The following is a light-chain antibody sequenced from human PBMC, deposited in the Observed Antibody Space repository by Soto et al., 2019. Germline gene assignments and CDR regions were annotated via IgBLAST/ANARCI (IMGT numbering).Light chain of an antibody. V-gene: IGLV2-14*01. Sequence: QAVLTQPASVSGSPGQSITISCTGTRGDVGGYNYVSWYQHHPGKAPKLMIYEVTNRPSGVSNRFSGSKSGNTASLTISGLQAEDEADYYCNSYTGSSTYVFGTGTKLTVL. CDR2: EVT. J-gene: IGLJ1*01. CDR1: RGDVGGYNY. CDR3: NSYTGSSTYV.